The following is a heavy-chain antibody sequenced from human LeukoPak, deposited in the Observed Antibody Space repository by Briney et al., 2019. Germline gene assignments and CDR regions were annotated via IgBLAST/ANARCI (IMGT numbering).Heavy chain of an antibody. Sequence: GGSLRLSCAASGFTFSSYGMDWVRQAPGKWLEWVAVISYDGSNKYYADSVKGRFTISRDNSKNTLYLQMNSLRAEDTAVYYCAKMTWIGAFDIWGQGTMVTVSS. V-gene: IGHV3-30*18. CDR1: GFTFSSYG. CDR3: AKMTWIGAFDI. J-gene: IGHJ3*02. CDR2: ISYDGSNK. D-gene: IGHD5-12*01.